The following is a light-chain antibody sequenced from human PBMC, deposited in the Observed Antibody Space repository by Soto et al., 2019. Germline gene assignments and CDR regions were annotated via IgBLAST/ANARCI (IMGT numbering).Light chain of an antibody. J-gene: IGKJ5*01. CDR1: QSVSGSY. Sequence: EIVMTQSPATLSLSPWEIATLSCRASQSVSGSYLAWYQQKPGQAPRLLIYGASSRATGIPDRFSGSGSGTDFTLTISRLEPEDFAVYYCQQYGSSQITFGQGTRLEIK. V-gene: IGKV3-20*01. CDR2: GAS. CDR3: QQYGSSQIT.